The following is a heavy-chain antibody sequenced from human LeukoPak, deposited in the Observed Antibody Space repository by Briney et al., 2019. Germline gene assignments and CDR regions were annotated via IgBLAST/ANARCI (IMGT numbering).Heavy chain of an antibody. V-gene: IGHV4-4*02. Sequence: GSLRLSCAASGFTFSSYGMSWVRQPPGKGLEWIGEIFHSGSSNYNPSLKSRVTISVDKSKNQFSLKLSSVTAADTAVYYCASGTIAVAGIFDYWGQGILVTVSS. CDR3: ASGTIAVAGIFDY. CDR2: IFHSGSS. J-gene: IGHJ4*02. CDR1: GFTFSSYGM. D-gene: IGHD6-19*01.